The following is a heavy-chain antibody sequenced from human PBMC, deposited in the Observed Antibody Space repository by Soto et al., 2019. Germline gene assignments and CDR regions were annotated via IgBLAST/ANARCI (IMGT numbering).Heavy chain of an antibody. J-gene: IGHJ6*02. CDR1: GYTFTSYG. CDR2: ISAYNGNT. D-gene: IGHD2-2*01. CDR3: ARDPQVYCSSTSCYVDYGMDV. V-gene: IGHV1-18*01. Sequence: ASVKFSCKASGYTFTSYGISWVRQAPGQGLEWMGWISAYNGNTNYAQKLQGRVTMTTDTSTSTAYMELRSLRSDDTAVYYCARDPQVYCSSTSCYVDYGMDVWG.